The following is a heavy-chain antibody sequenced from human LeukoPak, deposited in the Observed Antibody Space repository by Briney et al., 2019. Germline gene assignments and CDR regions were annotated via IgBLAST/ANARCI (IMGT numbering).Heavy chain of an antibody. Sequence: PGGPLGLSCAASGFTVSSNYMSWVRQAPGKGLEWVSVIYSGGSTYYADSVKGRFTISRDNSKNTLYLQMNSLRAEDTAVYYCARFITMVRGRGFDYWGQGTLVTVSS. J-gene: IGHJ4*02. V-gene: IGHV3-66*01. CDR2: IYSGGST. CDR1: GFTVSSNY. D-gene: IGHD3-10*01. CDR3: ARFITMVRGRGFDY.